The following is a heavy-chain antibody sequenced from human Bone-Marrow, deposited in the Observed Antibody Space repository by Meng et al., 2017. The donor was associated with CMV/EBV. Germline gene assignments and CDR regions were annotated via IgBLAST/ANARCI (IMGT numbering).Heavy chain of an antibody. J-gene: IGHJ4*02. CDR2: INPNSGGT. CDR3: AKVGDDGHCNNTYCPTTPFVY. Sequence: ASVKVSCKASGYTFTGYYMHWVRQAPGQGLEWMGWINPNSGGTNYAQKFQGRVTMTRDTSISTAYMEVSRLRSDDTAVYYCAKVGDDGHCNNTYCPTTPFVYWGQGTLVTVSS. V-gene: IGHV1-2*02. CDR1: GYTFTGYY. D-gene: IGHD2-2*03.